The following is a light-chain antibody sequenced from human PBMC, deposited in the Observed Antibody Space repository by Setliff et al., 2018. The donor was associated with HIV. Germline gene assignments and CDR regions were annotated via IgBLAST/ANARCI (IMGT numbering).Light chain of an antibody. CDR2: DVT. Sequence: QSALTQPASVSGSPGQSITIPCTGTSSDIGGYNSVSWYQQHPDKAPKLMIYDVTKRPSGVSNRFSGSKSGNTASLTISGLQAEDEADYYCSSYTTTSTLRVFGAGTKVTVL. CDR1: SSDIGGYNS. V-gene: IGLV2-14*03. CDR3: SSYTTTSTLRV. J-gene: IGLJ1*01.